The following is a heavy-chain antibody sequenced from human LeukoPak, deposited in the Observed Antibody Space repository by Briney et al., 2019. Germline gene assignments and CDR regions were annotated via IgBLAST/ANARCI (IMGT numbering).Heavy chain of an antibody. J-gene: IGHJ4*02. CDR1: GFTFSNHG. CDR2: LKQDGSEI. D-gene: IGHD4-17*01. Sequence: GGSLRLSCAASGFTFSNHGMNWVRQAPGKGREWVGNLKQDGSEIYYLDSVKGRFTISRDNTKNSLYLQMNSLRAEDTAVYYCATIEAVRFHYWGQGTLVTVSS. V-gene: IGHV3-7*01. CDR3: ATIEAVRFHY.